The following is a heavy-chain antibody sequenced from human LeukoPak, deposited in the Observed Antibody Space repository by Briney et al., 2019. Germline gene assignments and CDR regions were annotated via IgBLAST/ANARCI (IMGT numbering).Heavy chain of an antibody. V-gene: IGHV3-33*06. J-gene: IGHJ4*02. CDR2: IWYGGSNK. Sequence: PGRSLRLSCAASGFTFSSYGMHWVRQAPGKGLEWVAVIWYGGSNKYYADSVKGRFTISRDNSKNTLYLQMNSLRAEDTAVYYCAKDSNYLDSLGILGYWGQGTLVTVSS. CDR1: GFTFSSYG. D-gene: IGHD7-27*01. CDR3: AKDSNYLDSLGILGY.